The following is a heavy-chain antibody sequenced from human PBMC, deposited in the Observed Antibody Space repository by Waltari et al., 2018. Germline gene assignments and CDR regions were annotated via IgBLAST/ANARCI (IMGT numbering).Heavy chain of an antibody. CDR3: ARQQYGSYYVWYFDL. J-gene: IGHJ2*01. Sequence: EVQLVQSGAEVKKPGESLKISCKGSGYSFTSYWIGWVRQMPGKGLGWMGIIYPGDADTTNSPSFQVQVSISADKSISAAYLQGSSLKASDTAMYYCARQQYGSYYVWYFDLWGRGTLVTVSS. CDR1: GYSFTSYW. V-gene: IGHV5-51*01. D-gene: IGHD3-10*01. CDR2: IYPGDADT.